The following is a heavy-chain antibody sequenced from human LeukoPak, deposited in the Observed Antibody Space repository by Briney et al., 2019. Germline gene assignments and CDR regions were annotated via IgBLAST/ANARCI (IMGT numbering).Heavy chain of an antibody. V-gene: IGHV3-33*01. CDR3: VRDVRGSTNRFDP. Sequence: GGSLRLSCAASGFTLSSSAMHWVRQAPGKGLEWVSVIWYDGSNKYYADSVKGRFTISRDISKNTLYLQMNSLRAEDTAMYYCVRDVRGSTNRFDPWGQGTLVTVFS. D-gene: IGHD3-10*02. CDR2: IWYDGSNK. J-gene: IGHJ5*02. CDR1: GFTLSSSA.